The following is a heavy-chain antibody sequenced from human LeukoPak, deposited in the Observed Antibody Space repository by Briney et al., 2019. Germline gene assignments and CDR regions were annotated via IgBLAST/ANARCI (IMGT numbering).Heavy chain of an antibody. CDR2: INAGNGNT. CDR1: GYIFTNYA. J-gene: IGHJ5*02. D-gene: IGHD3-10*01. CDR3: AREGHASGNYFNGWFYP. Sequence: ASVKVSCKASGYIFTNYAIHWVRQAPGQRLEWMGWINAGNGNTKYSQKFQGRVSITRDTSANTVYMELSSLRSEDTAVYYCAREGHASGNYFNGWFYPWGQGTLDTVSS. V-gene: IGHV1-3*01.